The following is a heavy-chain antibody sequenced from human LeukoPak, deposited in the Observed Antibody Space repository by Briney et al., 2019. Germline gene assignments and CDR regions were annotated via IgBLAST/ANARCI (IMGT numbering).Heavy chain of an antibody. V-gene: IGHV3-21*01. CDR3: ARSEGGDYYDILTGYLSLDY. D-gene: IGHD3-9*01. J-gene: IGHJ4*02. Sequence: GGSLRLSCAASGFTFSSYSMNWVRQAPGKGLEWVSSISSSSSYIYYADSVKGRFTISRDNAKNSLYLQMNSLRAEDTAVYYCARSEGGDYYDILTGYLSLDYWGQGTLVTVSS. CDR2: ISSSSSYI. CDR1: GFTFSSYS.